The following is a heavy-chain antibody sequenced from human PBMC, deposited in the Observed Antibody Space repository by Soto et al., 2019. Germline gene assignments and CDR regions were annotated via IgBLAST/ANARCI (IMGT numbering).Heavy chain of an antibody. CDR1: GGSMSPYH. Sequence: PSETLSLTCTISGGSMSPYHWSWIRQPPGKGLEWIGEIHYSGSTKFNPSLRSRVSLSVDTSKNQLSLGLTSATAADTAMYYCVRAGDTRDLNWFDPWGRGVMVTVSS. CDR3: VRAGDTRDLNWFDP. J-gene: IGHJ5*02. CDR2: IHYSGST. V-gene: IGHV4-59*01. D-gene: IGHD2-2*01.